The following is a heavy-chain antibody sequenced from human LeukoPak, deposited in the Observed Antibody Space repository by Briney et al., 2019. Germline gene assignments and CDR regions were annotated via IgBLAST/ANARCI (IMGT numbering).Heavy chain of an antibody. Sequence: ASVMVSCKASGCTFTSYGISWVRQAPGQGLEWMGWISVYNGNTNYAQKLQGRVTMTTDTSTSTAYVELRSLRSDDTAVYFCARSRSYGLDVWGQGTTVTVSS. CDR3: ARSRSYGLDV. CDR2: ISVYNGNT. J-gene: IGHJ6*02. V-gene: IGHV1-18*01. CDR1: GCTFTSYG.